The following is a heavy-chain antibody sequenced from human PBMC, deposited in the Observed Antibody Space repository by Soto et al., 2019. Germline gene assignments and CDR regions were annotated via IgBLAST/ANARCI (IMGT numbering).Heavy chain of an antibody. Sequence: EVQLLESGGGLVQPGGSKRLSCTASGFTFSDHAMTWVRQAPGKGLEWVSSISGGGSGAYYADSVKGRFTVSRANSKNTLFLQMDSLRAEDTAVYYCAIDLWWYTHWGQGTVVTVSS. J-gene: IGHJ4*02. CDR1: GFTFSDHA. CDR3: AIDLWWYTH. V-gene: IGHV3-23*01. D-gene: IGHD2-15*01. CDR2: ISGGGSGA.